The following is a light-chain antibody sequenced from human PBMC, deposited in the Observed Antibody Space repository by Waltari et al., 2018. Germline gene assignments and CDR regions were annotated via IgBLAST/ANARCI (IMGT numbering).Light chain of an antibody. Sequence: DIVMTQSPDSLAVSLGERATINCKSSQSVAYTSDNKNCLAWYQQKPGQPPKLLIYWASTRESGVPDRFSGSGSGTDFTLTISSLQAEDVAVYYCQQYNNPPLTFGGGTKVEIK. CDR1: QSVAYTSDNKNC. CDR3: QQYNNPPLT. V-gene: IGKV4-1*01. CDR2: WAS. J-gene: IGKJ4*01.